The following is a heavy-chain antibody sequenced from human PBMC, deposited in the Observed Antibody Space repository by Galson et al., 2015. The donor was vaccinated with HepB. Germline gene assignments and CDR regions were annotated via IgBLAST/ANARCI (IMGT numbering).Heavy chain of an antibody. Sequence: PALVKPTQTLTLTCTFSGFSLSTSGVGVGWIRQPPGKALEWLALIYWDDDKRYSPSLKSRLTITKDTSKNQVVLTMTNMDPVDTATYYCAHRGPFEYYDFWSGYYGDAFDIWGQGTMVTVSS. D-gene: IGHD3-3*01. CDR3: AHRGPFEYYDFWSGYYGDAFDI. V-gene: IGHV2-5*02. J-gene: IGHJ3*02. CDR1: GFSLSTSGVG. CDR2: IYWDDDK.